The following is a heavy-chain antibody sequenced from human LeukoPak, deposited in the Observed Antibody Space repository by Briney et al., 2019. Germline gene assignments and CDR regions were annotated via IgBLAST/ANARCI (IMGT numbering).Heavy chain of an antibody. V-gene: IGHV3-49*03. Sequence: PGGSLRLSCTASGFTFGDHGLNWFRQAPGKGLEWVGFIRSKAYGGTAVYAASVKGRFTISRDDSENIPYVEMNSLKSEDTAVYYCARDLRAVAHDFDCWGQGTLVTVSS. CDR3: ARDLRAVAHDFDC. CDR1: GFTFGDHG. D-gene: IGHD6-19*01. CDR2: IRSKAYGGTA. J-gene: IGHJ4*02.